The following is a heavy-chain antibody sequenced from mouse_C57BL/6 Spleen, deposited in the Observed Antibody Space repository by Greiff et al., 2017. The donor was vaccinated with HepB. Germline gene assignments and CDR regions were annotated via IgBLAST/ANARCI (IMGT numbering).Heavy chain of an antibody. CDR3: AIPLYYDYGGFAY. Sequence: QVHVKQSGPGLVQPSQSLSITCTVSGFSLTSYGVHWVRQSPGKGLEWLGVIWRGGSTDYNAAFMSRLSITKDNSKSQVFFKMNSLQADDTAIYYCAIPLYYDYGGFAYWGQVTLVTVSA. CDR1: GFSLTSYG. J-gene: IGHJ3*01. CDR2: IWRGGST. D-gene: IGHD2-4*01. V-gene: IGHV2-5*01.